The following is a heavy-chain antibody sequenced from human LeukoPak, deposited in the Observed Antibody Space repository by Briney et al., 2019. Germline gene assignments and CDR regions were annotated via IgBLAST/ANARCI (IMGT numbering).Heavy chain of an antibody. V-gene: IGHV3-66*01. D-gene: IGHD3-22*01. CDR2: TYSGGST. CDR1: RFTVSSNY. Sequence: GGSLRLSCVASRFTVSSNYMSWVRQAPGKGLEWVSVTYSGGSTYYADSVKGRFTISRDNSKNTLYLQMNSLRAEDTAVYYCARGIEVGSGYMDVWGKGTTVTISS. CDR3: ARGIEVGSGYMDV. J-gene: IGHJ6*03.